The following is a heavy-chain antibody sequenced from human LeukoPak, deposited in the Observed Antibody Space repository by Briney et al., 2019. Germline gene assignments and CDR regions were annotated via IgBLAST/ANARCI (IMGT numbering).Heavy chain of an antibody. CDR3: ARGTWPPAGDIVATIDSDY. CDR1: GYTFTSYD. V-gene: IGHV1-8*01. CDR2: MNPNSGNT. D-gene: IGHD5-12*01. Sequence: GASVKVSCKASGYTFTSYDINWVRQATGQGLEWMGWMNPNSGNTGYAQKFRGRVTMTRNTSISTAYMELSSLRSEDTAVYYCARGTWPPAGDIVATIDSDYWGQGTLVTVSS. J-gene: IGHJ4*02.